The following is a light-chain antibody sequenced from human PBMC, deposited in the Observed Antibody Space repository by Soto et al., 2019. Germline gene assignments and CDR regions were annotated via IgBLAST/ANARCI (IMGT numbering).Light chain of an antibody. Sequence: EIVMTQSPATLSVSAGERATLSCRASQSVSSNLAWYQQKPGQAPRLLIYGASTRATGIPARFSGSGSGTEFTLTISSLEPEDFAVYYCQQRSNWPPTFGQGTKVDI. CDR1: QSVSSN. J-gene: IGKJ1*01. CDR3: QQRSNWPPT. CDR2: GAS. V-gene: IGKV3-15*01.